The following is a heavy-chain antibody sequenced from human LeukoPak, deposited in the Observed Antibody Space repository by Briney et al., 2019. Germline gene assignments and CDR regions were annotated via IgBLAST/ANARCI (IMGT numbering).Heavy chain of an antibody. CDR2: IIPIFGTA. CDR3: AKSRELSLYYFDY. CDR1: GGTFSSYA. Sequence: SVKVSRKASGGTFSSYAISWVRQAPGQGLEWMGGIIPIFGTANYAQKFQGRVTITADKSTSTAYMELSSLRSEDTAVYYCAKSRELSLYYFDYWGQGTLVTVSS. J-gene: IGHJ4*02. D-gene: IGHD3-16*02. V-gene: IGHV1-69*06.